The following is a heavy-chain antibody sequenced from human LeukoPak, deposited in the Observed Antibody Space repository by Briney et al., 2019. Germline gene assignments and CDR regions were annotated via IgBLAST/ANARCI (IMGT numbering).Heavy chain of an antibody. V-gene: IGHV3-11*01. CDR1: GFTFSDYY. CDR3: ARPPTRGCSSTSYPYYFDY. D-gene: IGHD2-2*01. J-gene: IGHJ4*02. CDR2: ISSSGSTI. Sequence: PGGSLRLSRAASGFTFSDYYMSWIRQASGKGLEWVSYISSSGSTIYYADSVKGRFTISRDNAKNSLYLQMNSLRADNTAVYYCARPPTRGCSSTSYPYYFDYWGQGALVTVSS.